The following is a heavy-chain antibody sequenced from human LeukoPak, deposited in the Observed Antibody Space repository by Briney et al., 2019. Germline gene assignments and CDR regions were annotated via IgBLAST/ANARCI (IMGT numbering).Heavy chain of an antibody. CDR2: ISSSGSTI. Sequence: GGSLRLSCAASGFTFSSYEMNWVRQAPGKGLEWVSYISSSGSTIYYADSVKGRFTISRDNAKNSLYLQMNSLRAEDTAVYYCARGQGYCSSTSCYYYYGMDVRGKGTTVTVSS. D-gene: IGHD2-2*01. J-gene: IGHJ6*04. CDR1: GFTFSSYE. CDR3: ARGQGYCSSTSCYYYYGMDV. V-gene: IGHV3-48*03.